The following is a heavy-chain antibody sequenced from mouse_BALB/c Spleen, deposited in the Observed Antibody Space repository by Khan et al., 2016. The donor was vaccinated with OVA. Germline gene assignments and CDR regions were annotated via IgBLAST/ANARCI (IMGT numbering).Heavy chain of an antibody. D-gene: IGHD1-1*01. CDR3: ARENDYGRVCYAMDT. CDR1: GYTFTSYW. CDR2: IGPGSSNA. J-gene: IGHJ4*01. Sequence: DLVKPGASVKLSCKASGYTFTSYWINWIKQRPGQGLEWIGRIGPGSSNANYNEMFKGKATLTVDTSSNTAYIQLSSLSSEDLAVYFCARENDYGRVCYAMDTWGKGVSVTVPA. V-gene: IGHV1S41*01.